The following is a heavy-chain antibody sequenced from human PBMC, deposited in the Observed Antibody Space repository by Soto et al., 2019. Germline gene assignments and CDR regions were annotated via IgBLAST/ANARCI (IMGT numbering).Heavy chain of an antibody. D-gene: IGHD4-4*01. CDR2: IIPIFGRT. Sequence: QMHLVQSGPEVRKPGSSVKVSCKASGGSFTYTLSWVRQAPGQGLEWMGGIIPIFGRTNYAEKFQGRVTITADESTKTAFMELSTLRSEDTAVYYCARLHSHGTYGMDVWGQGTAVIVSS. V-gene: IGHV1-69*01. CDR3: ARLHSHGTYGMDV. J-gene: IGHJ6*02. CDR1: GGSFTYT.